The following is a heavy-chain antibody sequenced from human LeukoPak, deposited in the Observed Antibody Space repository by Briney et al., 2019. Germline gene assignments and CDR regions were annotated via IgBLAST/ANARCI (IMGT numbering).Heavy chain of an antibody. D-gene: IGHD5-24*01. J-gene: IGHJ4*02. V-gene: IGHV4-34*01. CDR1: GGSFSGYY. Sequence: PSETLSLTCAVYGGSFSGYYWSWIRQPPGKGLEWIGSIYYSGSTYYNPSLKSRVTISVDTSKNQFSLKLSSVTAADTAVYYCAIEMATTNDYWGQGTLVTVSS. CDR2: IYYSGST. CDR3: AIEMATTNDY.